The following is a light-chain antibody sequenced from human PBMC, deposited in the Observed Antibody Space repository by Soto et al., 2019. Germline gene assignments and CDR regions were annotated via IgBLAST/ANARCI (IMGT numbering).Light chain of an antibody. CDR2: DVS. V-gene: IGLV2-11*01. J-gene: IGLJ1*01. CDR1: SSDVGGYNY. CDR3: CSYAGSSTYV. Sequence: QSALTQPRSVSGSPGQSVTISCTGTSSDVGGYNYVSWYQQHPGKAPKLMIYDVSKRPSGVPDRFSGSKSGNTASLTISGLQAEAEADYYCCSYAGSSTYVFGIGTKLTV.